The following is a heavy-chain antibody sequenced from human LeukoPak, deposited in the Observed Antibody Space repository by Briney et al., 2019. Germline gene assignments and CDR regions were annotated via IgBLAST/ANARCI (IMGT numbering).Heavy chain of an antibody. Sequence: GGSLRLSCAASGFTFSSYGMHWVRQAPGKGLEWVAVIWYDGSNKYYADSVKGRFTISRDNYKNTLYLQMNSLRAEDTAVYYCAREGRQWLDEYYYYMDVWGKGTTVTVSS. D-gene: IGHD6-19*01. CDR1: GFTFSSYG. CDR3: AREGRQWLDEYYYYMDV. V-gene: IGHV3-33*01. J-gene: IGHJ6*03. CDR2: IWYDGSNK.